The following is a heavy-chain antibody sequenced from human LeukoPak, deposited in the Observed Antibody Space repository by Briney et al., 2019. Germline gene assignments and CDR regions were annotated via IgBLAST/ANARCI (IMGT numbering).Heavy chain of an antibody. CDR2: ISSSSSTI. J-gene: IGHJ4*02. D-gene: IGHD4/OR15-4a*01. Sequence: GGSLRLSCAASGFTFSSYSMNWVRQAPGKGLEWVSYISSSSSTIYYADSVKGRFTISRDSAKNSLYLQMNSLRAEDTAVYYCARDSYPTLADNGHFDYWGQGTLVTVSS. CDR1: GFTFSSYS. V-gene: IGHV3-48*01. CDR3: ARDSYPTLADNGHFDY.